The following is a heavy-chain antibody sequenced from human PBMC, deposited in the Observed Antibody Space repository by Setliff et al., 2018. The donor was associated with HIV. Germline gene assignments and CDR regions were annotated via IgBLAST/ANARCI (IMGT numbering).Heavy chain of an antibody. CDR1: GGTFGASG. J-gene: IGHJ6*04. V-gene: IGHV1-69*13. CDR2: IILAFNVI. D-gene: IGHD3-10*01. Sequence: SVKVSCKASGGTFGASGINWVRQAPGQGFEWMGTIILAFNVIKYAQKFQGRVTITADESARTAFMEMRSLRPDDTAIYYCASGIRGLIRTDYYYEMEVWGKGTTVTVSS. CDR3: ASGIRGLIRTDYYYEMEV.